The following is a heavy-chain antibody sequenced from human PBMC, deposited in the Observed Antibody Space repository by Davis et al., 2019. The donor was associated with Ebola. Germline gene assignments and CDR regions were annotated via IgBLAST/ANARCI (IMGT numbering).Heavy chain of an antibody. CDR3: TTTLYYDIPYGMDV. V-gene: IGHV3-15*07. D-gene: IGHD3-9*01. CDR2: TTIKKGGGIT. J-gene: IGHJ6*02. CDR1: GFAFTDTW. Sequence: GGSLRLSCAASGFAFTDTWMNGVRQAPGKLLEWIGRTTIKKGGGITVYAAPVKGRYTISRDDSKNTLYLQMNSLKTEDTAVYYCTTTLYYDIPYGMDVSGQGTTVTVSS.